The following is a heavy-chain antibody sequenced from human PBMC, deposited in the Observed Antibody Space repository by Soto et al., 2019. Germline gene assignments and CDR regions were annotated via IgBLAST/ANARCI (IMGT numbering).Heavy chain of an antibody. CDR2: ISGSGGST. CDR1: GFTFSSYA. Sequence: EVQLLESGGGLVQPGGSLRLSCAASGFTFSSYAMSWVRQAPGKGLEWVSAISGSGGSTYYADSVKGRFTISRDNSKNTLYLQMNSPRAEDTAVYYCAKAPYSSGWRYYGMDVWGQGTTVTVSS. J-gene: IGHJ6*02. CDR3: AKAPYSSGWRYYGMDV. D-gene: IGHD6-19*01. V-gene: IGHV3-23*01.